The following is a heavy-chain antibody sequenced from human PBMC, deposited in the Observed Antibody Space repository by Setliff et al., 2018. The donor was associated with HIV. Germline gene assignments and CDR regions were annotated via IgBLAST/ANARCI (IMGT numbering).Heavy chain of an antibody. Sequence: GGSLRLSCAASGFTFSNYAMTWVRQAPGKGLEWVSGISVSGDTTNYADSVKGRFTISRDNAKNTLHLQINSLRAEDTALYYCARGDQTGYYRTYFYYMDLWGKGTTVTVSS. J-gene: IGHJ6*03. V-gene: IGHV3-23*01. CDR1: GFTFSNYA. D-gene: IGHD3-9*01. CDR3: ARGDQTGYYRTYFYYMDL. CDR2: ISVSGDTT.